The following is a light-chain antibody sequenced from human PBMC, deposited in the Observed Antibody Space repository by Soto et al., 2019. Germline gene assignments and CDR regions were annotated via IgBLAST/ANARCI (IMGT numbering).Light chain of an antibody. V-gene: IGKV1-5*03. CDR2: KAS. CDR1: HNIASS. Sequence: DIQMTQSPSTLSASVGDRVTITCRASHNIASSLAWYQQKPGKAPKLLIYKASSLEGGVPSRFSGSGSGTEFTLTISSLQPDDFATYYCQQYNTPWPFGQGTKVEV. J-gene: IGKJ1*01. CDR3: QQYNTPWP.